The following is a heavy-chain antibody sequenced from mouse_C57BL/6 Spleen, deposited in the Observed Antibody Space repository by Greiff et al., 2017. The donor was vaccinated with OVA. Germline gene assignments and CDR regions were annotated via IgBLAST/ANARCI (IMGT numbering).Heavy chain of an antibody. Sequence: QVQLQQPGAELVKPGASVKLSCKASGYTFTSYWMHWVKQRPGQGLEWIGMIHPNSGSTNYNEKFKSKATLTVDKSSSTAYMQLSSLTSEDSGVYYCARNYGSRDYFDYWGQGTTLTVSS. CDR2: IHPNSGST. J-gene: IGHJ2*01. D-gene: IGHD1-1*01. V-gene: IGHV1-64*01. CDR3: ARNYGSRDYFDY. CDR1: GYTFTSYW.